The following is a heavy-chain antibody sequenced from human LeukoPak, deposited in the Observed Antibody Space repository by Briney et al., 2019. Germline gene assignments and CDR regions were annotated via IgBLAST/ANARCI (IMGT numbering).Heavy chain of an antibody. CDR2: TSSSSSTI. D-gene: IGHD5-18*01. J-gene: IGHJ3*02. CDR3: ARLDTAMDYSAFDI. V-gene: IGHV3-48*04. Sequence: GGSLRLSCAASGFTFSSYSMNWVRQAPGKGLEWVSCTSSSSSTIYYADSVKGRFTISRDNAKNSLYLQMNSLRAEDTAVYYCARLDTAMDYSAFDIWGQGTMVTVSS. CDR1: GFTFSSYS.